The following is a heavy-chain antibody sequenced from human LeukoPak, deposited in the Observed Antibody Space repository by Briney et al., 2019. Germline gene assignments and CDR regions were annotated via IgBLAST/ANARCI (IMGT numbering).Heavy chain of an antibody. Sequence: SETLSLTCTVSGYSISSGYYWGWIRQPPGKGLEWIGSIYHSGSTYYNPSLKSRVTISVDTSKNQFSLKLSSVTAADTAVYYCARLVRVFSFDYWGQGTLVTVSS. D-gene: IGHD2-8*01. CDR3: ARLVRVFSFDY. CDR2: IYHSGST. CDR1: GYSISSGYY. J-gene: IGHJ4*02. V-gene: IGHV4-38-2*02.